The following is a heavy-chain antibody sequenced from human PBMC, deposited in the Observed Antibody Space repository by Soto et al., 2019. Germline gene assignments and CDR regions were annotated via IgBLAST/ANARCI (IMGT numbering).Heavy chain of an antibody. CDR2: ISAYNGNT. J-gene: IGHJ6*02. CDR1: GYTFTSYG. D-gene: IGHD3-3*01. Sequence: GASVKVSCKASGYTFTSYGISWVRQAPGQGLEWMGWISAYNGNTNYAQKLQGRVTMTTDTSTSTAYMELRSLRSDDTAVYYCARDHGPYDFWSGYFPSGYYYYGMDVWGQGTTVTAP. V-gene: IGHV1-18*04. CDR3: ARDHGPYDFWSGYFPSGYYYYGMDV.